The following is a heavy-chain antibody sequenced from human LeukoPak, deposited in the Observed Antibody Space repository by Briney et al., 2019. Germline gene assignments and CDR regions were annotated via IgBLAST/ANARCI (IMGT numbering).Heavy chain of an antibody. CDR1: GFTFSSYG. V-gene: IGHV3-30*18. D-gene: IGHD5-18*01. CDR3: AKDGATAMAFAC. J-gene: IGHJ4*02. CDR2: ISYDGSNK. Sequence: PGRSLRLSCAASGFTFSSYGMHWVRQAPGKGLEWVAVISYDGSNKYYADSVKGRFTISRDNSKNTLYLQMNSLRAEDTAVYYCAKDGATAMAFACWGQGTLVTVSS.